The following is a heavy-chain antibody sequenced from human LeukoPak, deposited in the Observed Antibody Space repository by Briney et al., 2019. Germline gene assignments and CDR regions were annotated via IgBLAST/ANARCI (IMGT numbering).Heavy chain of an antibody. Sequence: ASVKVSCKVSESTVTEFSIHWVRQAPGKGLEWMGGFDPDNAERVFARKFQGRVTMTEDTSTNTAYMELISLGSEDTAVYYCATGQTTPVLVDTLHFWGQGTRVTVSS. CDR1: ESTVTEFS. J-gene: IGHJ1*01. CDR3: ATGQTTPVLVDTLHF. V-gene: IGHV1-24*01. D-gene: IGHD3-3*01. CDR2: FDPDNAER.